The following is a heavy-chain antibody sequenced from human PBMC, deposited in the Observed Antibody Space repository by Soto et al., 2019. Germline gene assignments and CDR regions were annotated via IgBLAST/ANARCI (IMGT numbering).Heavy chain of an antibody. CDR2: IKSKTDGGPT. CDR3: IVSTSMATRADF. J-gene: IGHJ4*02. V-gene: IGHV3-15*01. CDR1: GFTFSNAW. D-gene: IGHD5-18*01. Sequence: GGSLRLSRAASGFTFSNAWMSWVRQAPGKGLEWVGRIKSKTDGGPTDYAAPVKGRFTISRDDSKNTVYLQMNTLQTEDTAVYYCIVSTSMATRADFWGQGTLVTVSS.